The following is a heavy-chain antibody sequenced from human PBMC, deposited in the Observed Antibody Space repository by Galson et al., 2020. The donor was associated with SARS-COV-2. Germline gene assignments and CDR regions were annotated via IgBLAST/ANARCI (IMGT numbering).Heavy chain of an antibody. CDR2: MNDSGSA. J-gene: IGHJ6*02. V-gene: IGHV4-34*01. Sequence: SQTLSLTCGVAGGSLRGFYWSWIRQSPGKGLERIGDMNDSGSANYNPSLKSRVTISLDKSKNEFSLKVNSVTAADTAVYYCARMWFRDLLKQTYYYGMDVWGQGTTVTVSS. CDR3: ARMWFRDLLKQTYYYGMDV. CDR1: GGSLRGFY. D-gene: IGHD3-10*01.